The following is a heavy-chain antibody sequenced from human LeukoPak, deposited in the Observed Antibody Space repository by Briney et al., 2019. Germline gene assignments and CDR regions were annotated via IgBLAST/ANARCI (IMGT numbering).Heavy chain of an antibody. CDR3: ARDTYYYDSSGYSGWFDP. V-gene: IGHV1-18*01. D-gene: IGHD3-22*01. CDR1: GYTFTIYG. Sequence: ASVKVSCKASGYTFTIYGISWVRQAPGLGLEWMGWISPYNGNTNYAQKLQGRVTMTTDTSTSTAYMELRSLRSDDTAVYYCARDTYYYDSSGYSGWFDPWGQGTLVTVSS. CDR2: ISPYNGNT. J-gene: IGHJ5*02.